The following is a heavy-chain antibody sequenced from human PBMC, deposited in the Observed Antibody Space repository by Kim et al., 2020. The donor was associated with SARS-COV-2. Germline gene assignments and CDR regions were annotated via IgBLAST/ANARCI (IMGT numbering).Heavy chain of an antibody. CDR3: ARVPAGAIYSSSPSGMDV. CDR1: GYTFTSYY. V-gene: IGHV1-46*01. J-gene: IGHJ6*02. Sequence: ASVKVSCKASGYTFTSYYMHWVRQAPGQGLEWMGIINPSGGSTSYAQKFQGRVTMTRDTSTSTVYMELSSLRSEDTAVYYCARVPAGAIYSSSPSGMDVWGQGTTVTVSS. CDR2: INPSGGST. D-gene: IGHD6-13*01.